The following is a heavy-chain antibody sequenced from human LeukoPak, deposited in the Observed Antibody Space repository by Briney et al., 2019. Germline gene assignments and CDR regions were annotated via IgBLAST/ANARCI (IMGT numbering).Heavy chain of an antibody. Sequence: ASVKVSCKASGYTFTGYYMHWVRQAPGQGLEWMGGIIPIFGTANYAQKLQGRVTITADESTSTAYMELSSLRSEDTAVYYCARDLGYSSSWYAHYWGQGTLVTVSS. CDR1: GYTFTGYY. CDR2: IIPIFGTA. CDR3: ARDLGYSSSWYAHY. J-gene: IGHJ4*02. D-gene: IGHD6-13*01. V-gene: IGHV1-69*13.